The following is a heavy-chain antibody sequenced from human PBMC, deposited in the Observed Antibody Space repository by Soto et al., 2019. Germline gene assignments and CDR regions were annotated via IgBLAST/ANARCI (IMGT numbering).Heavy chain of an antibody. Sequence: PGESLKIACKGSAYRFTSYWIGWVRQMPGKGLEWMGIIYPGDSDTRYSPSFQGQVTISADKSISTAYLQWTSLKASDTAMYYCARRGIDSRGYASYDYLRQGILVAVSS. CDR2: IYPGDSDT. D-gene: IGHD3-22*01. CDR3: ARRGIDSRGYASYDY. CDR1: AYRFTSYW. J-gene: IGHJ4*02. V-gene: IGHV5-51*01.